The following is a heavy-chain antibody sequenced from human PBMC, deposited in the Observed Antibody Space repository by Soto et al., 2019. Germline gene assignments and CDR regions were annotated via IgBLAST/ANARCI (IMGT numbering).Heavy chain of an antibody. CDR3: AKGPYNSDWYYGMDV. D-gene: IGHD6-19*01. CDR1: GFTFSTCG. Sequence: GCSLRISCAAFGFTFSTCGMSWVRQAPGKGLEWVSVISGSGGTTYYADSVKGRFTISRDNSENTVYLQMNNLRAEDTAVYYCAKGPYNSDWYYGMDVWGQGTTVTASS. V-gene: IGHV3-23*01. CDR2: ISGSGGTT. J-gene: IGHJ6*02.